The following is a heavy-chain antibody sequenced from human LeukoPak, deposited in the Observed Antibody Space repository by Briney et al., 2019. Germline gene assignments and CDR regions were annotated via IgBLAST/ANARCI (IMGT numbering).Heavy chain of an antibody. V-gene: IGHV4-59*01. D-gene: IGHD3-3*01. J-gene: IGHJ2*01. CDR1: GGSFRSYY. Sequence: SETLSLTWNVSGGSFRSYYCSWIRQTPGKGLEWIGYMYYTGSTNYNPSLKSRATISVDTPKNQFSLKLRSVTAADTAVYYCATITLFGVVQDFLYFDLWGRGTLVTVSS. CDR2: MYYTGST. CDR3: ATITLFGVVQDFLYFDL.